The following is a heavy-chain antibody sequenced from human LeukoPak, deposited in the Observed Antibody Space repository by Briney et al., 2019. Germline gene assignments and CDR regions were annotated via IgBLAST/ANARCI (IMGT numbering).Heavy chain of an antibody. D-gene: IGHD6-25*01. Sequence: ASETLSLTCTVSGDSISRSLYYWGWIRQPPGKGLEWIGTIYYSGSTNYNPSLKSRVTISVDTSKNQFSLKLSSVTAADTAVYYCARVRAAGMDVWGQGTTVTVSS. CDR3: ARVRAAGMDV. CDR1: GDSISRSLYY. J-gene: IGHJ6*02. CDR2: IYYSGST. V-gene: IGHV4-39*07.